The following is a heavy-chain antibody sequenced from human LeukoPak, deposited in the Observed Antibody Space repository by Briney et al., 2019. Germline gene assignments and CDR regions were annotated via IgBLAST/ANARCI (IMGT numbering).Heavy chain of an antibody. J-gene: IGHJ6*02. CDR2: MSGHGDST. Sequence: GGCLRLSRAVSGYTFSIYAMSWVPDAPGKGLEWGSAMSGHGDSTHYTDSLKSRYTISRDNSKNTLFRQMNSLRAEDTAVYYCARARPWDSSRSYYFGMDVWGQGTTVTVSS. D-gene: IGHD3-22*01. CDR3: ARARPWDSSRSYYFGMDV. CDR1: GYTFSIYA. V-gene: IGHV3-23*01.